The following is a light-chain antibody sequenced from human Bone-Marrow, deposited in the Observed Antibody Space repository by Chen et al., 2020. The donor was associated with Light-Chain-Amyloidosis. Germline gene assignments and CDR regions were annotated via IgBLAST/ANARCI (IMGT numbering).Light chain of an antibody. Sequence: SYVLTQPSSVSVAPGQTATIACGGNNIGSTSVHWYQQTPGQAPLLVVYDDSDRPSGIPERLSGSNSGNTATLTISETQGDDEADYFCQVWDSGAVVFGGGTELTVL. CDR2: DDS. CDR3: QVWDSGAVV. CDR1: NIGSTS. J-gene: IGLJ2*01. V-gene: IGLV3-21*02.